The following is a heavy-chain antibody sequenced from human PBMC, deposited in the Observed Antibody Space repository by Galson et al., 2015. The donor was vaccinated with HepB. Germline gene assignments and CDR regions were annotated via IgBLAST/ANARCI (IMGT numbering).Heavy chain of an antibody. CDR3: AKSGAVGATGHAWGTYGTDV. D-gene: IGHD1-26*01. V-gene: IGHV3-23*01. CDR1: GFTFSSYA. J-gene: IGHJ6*02. CDR2: IGGSGGNT. Sequence: SLRLSCAASGFTFSSYAMTWVRQAPGTGLEWVSAIGGSGGNTFYADSVKGRFTISRDNSKNTLYLQLNSLRAEDAAIYFCAKSGAVGATGHAWGTYGTDVWGQGTTVTVSS.